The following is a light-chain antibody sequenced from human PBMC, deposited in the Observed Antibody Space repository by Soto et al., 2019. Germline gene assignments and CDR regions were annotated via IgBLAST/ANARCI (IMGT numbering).Light chain of an antibody. Sequence: QSALTQPASVSGSPGQSITISCSGASSDIGDYKYVSWYQQHPGKAPKLMIYEVTNRPSGVSHRFSGSKSRNTASLTISGLQAEDEADYYCSSNTTSRSWVFGGGTKLTVL. J-gene: IGLJ3*02. V-gene: IGLV2-14*01. CDR2: EVT. CDR3: SSNTTSRSWV. CDR1: SSDIGDYKY.